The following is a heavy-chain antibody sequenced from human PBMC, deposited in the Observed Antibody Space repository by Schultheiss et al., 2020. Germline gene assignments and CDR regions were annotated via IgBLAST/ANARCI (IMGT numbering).Heavy chain of an antibody. CDR1: GGSISSSSYY. Sequence: SETLSLTCSVSGGSISSSSYYWGWIRQPPGKGLEWIGSIYYSGSTYYNPSLKSRVAISVDTSKNQFSLKLSSVTTADTAVYYCARWKGTYYYGSGSYYHFDYWGQGTLVTVA. CDR2: IYYSGST. V-gene: IGHV4-39*01. D-gene: IGHD3-10*01. CDR3: ARWKGTYYYGSGSYYHFDY. J-gene: IGHJ4*02.